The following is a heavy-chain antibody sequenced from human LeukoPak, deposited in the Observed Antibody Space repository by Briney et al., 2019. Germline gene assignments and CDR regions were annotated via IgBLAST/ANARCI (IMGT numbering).Heavy chain of an antibody. CDR1: GFTFSSHG. D-gene: IGHD4-17*01. CDR2: ISSSGNRI. CDR3: SKNSAYGLIYNHGLFGP. Sequence: PGGSLRLSCAASGFTFSSHGMIWVRQAPGKGLEWVSYISSSGNRIHYADSVKGRLTISRDNAKNSLYLQMNSRRAEDTAVYYCSKNSAYGLIYNHGLFGPLGPGNLVTVSS. J-gene: IGHJ5*01. V-gene: IGHV3-48*03.